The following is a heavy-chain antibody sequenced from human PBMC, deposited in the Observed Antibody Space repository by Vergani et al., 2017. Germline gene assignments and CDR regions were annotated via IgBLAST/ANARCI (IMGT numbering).Heavy chain of an antibody. J-gene: IGHJ5*02. Sequence: QLQLQESGPGLVKPSETLSLTCTVSGGSISSSSYYWGWIRQPPGKGLEWIGSIYYSGSTYYNPSLKSRVTISVDTSKNQFSLKLSSVTAADTAVYYCARTNYDQELRFDPWGQGTLVTVSS. CDR1: GGSISSSSYY. CDR2: IYYSGST. D-gene: IGHD3-22*01. CDR3: ARTNYDQELRFDP. V-gene: IGHV4-39*01.